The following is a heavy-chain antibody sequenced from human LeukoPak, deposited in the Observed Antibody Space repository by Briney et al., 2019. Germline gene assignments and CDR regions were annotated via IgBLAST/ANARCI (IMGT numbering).Heavy chain of an antibody. CDR1: GGSISSYY. CDR2: INHSGST. CDR3: ARGHNYYDSSGYPNWFDP. D-gene: IGHD3-22*01. V-gene: IGHV4-34*01. Sequence: SETLSLTCTVSGGSISSYYWSWIRQPPGKGLEWIGEINHSGSTNYNPSLKSRVTISVDTSKNQFSLKLSSVTAADTAVYYCARGHNYYDSSGYPNWFDPWGQGTLVTVSS. J-gene: IGHJ5*02.